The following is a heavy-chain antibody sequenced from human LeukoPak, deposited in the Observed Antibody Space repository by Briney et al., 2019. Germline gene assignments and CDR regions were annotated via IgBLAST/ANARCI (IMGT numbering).Heavy chain of an antibody. J-gene: IGHJ4*02. CDR1: GFTFSSYG. V-gene: IGHV3-30*02. CDR3: AKDGVVVVPAEDY. Sequence: PGGSLRLSCAASGFTFSSYGMHWVRQAPGKGLEWVAFIRYDGSNKYYADSVEGRFTISRDNSKNTLYLQMNSLRAEDTAVYYCAKDGVVVVPAEDYWGQGTLVTVSS. D-gene: IGHD2-2*01. CDR2: IRYDGSNK.